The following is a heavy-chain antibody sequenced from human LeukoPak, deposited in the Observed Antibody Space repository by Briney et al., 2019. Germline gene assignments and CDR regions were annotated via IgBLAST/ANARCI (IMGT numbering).Heavy chain of an antibody. D-gene: IGHD4-23*01. CDR3: TRALGGNSD. CDR2: INPDGSTT. CDR1: GFSFSGQW. V-gene: IGHV3-74*01. J-gene: IGHJ4*02. Sequence: GGSLRFSCAASGFSFSGQWMHWVRQGPGKGLMWVSRINPDGSTTNYADSVKGRFTISRDNAKNTLYLQMNSLRAEDTAVYYCTRALGGNSDWGQGTLVTVSS.